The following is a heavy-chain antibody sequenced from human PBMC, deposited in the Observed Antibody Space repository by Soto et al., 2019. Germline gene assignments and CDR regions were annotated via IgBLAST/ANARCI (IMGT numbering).Heavy chain of an antibody. Sequence: PGGSLRLSCAASGFNFKSYGMHWVRQAPGKGLEWVAVISFDGSNKYYADSVKGRLTISRDNSKNTLYLQVNRLRPEDTAVYYCARDSMIVLVPTERGEGEYFDYWGQGTIVTVSS. D-gene: IGHD3-22*01. CDR1: GFNFKSYG. CDR3: ARDSMIVLVPTERGEGEYFDY. V-gene: IGHV3-30*03. J-gene: IGHJ4*02. CDR2: ISFDGSNK.